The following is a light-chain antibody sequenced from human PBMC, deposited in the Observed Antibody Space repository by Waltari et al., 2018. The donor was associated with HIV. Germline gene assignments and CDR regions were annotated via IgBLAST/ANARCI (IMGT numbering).Light chain of an antibody. CDR1: SSDVGGYNY. CDR2: EVS. Sequence: QSALTQPPSASGSPGQSVTISCTGTSSDVGGYNYVSGYKQHPGKAPKPMIYEVSKRPSGVPNRFSGSKSGNTASLTVSGLQAEDEADYYCSSYAGSNNKVFGGGTKLTVL. V-gene: IGLV2-8*01. CDR3: SSYAGSNNKV. J-gene: IGLJ3*02.